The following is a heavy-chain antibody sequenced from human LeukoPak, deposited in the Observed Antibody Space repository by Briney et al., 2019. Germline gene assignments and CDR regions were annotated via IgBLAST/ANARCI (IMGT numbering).Heavy chain of an antibody. CDR3: VASTGTAYFYYGMDV. D-gene: IGHD2-15*01. CDR1: GFTFSTYA. Sequence: GGSLRLSCAASGFTFSTYAMHWVRQAPGKGLEWVAVISFDGSDKFYADSVKGRFTISRDNSDNTLYLQMDSLRADDTAVYYSVASTGTAYFYYGMDVWGPGTTVTVSS. J-gene: IGHJ6*02. V-gene: IGHV3-30*04. CDR2: ISFDGSDK.